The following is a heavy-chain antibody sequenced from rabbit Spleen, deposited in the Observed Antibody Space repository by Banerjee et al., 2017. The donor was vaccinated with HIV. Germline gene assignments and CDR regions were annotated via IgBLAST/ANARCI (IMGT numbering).Heavy chain of an antibody. D-gene: IGHD6-1*01. J-gene: IGHJ6*01. CDR1: GFSFSSSYY. CDR2: IYAGSGTGT. Sequence: QQQLEESGGDLVKPEGSLTLTCTASGFSFSSSYYMYWVRQAPGKGLEWIACIYAGSGTGTYYASWAKGRFTISKTSSTTVTLQMTSLTAADTATYFCARAPNNDRLSRLDLWGPGTLVTVS. CDR3: ARAPNNDRLSRLDL. V-gene: IGHV1S45*01.